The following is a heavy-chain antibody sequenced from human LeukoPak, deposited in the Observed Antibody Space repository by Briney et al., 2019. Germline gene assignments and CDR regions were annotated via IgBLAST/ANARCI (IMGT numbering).Heavy chain of an antibody. CDR2: ISSSSSYI. V-gene: IGHV3-21*01. D-gene: IGHD3-3*01. CDR1: GFTFSSYS. Sequence: GGSLRLSCAASGFTFSSYSMNWVRQAPGKGLEWVSSISSSSSYIYYADSVKGRFTISRDNSKNTLYLQMNSLRAEDTAVYYCAKAPESYYDLWSGPIFAFDIWGQGTMVTVSS. CDR3: AKAPESYYDLWSGPIFAFDI. J-gene: IGHJ3*02.